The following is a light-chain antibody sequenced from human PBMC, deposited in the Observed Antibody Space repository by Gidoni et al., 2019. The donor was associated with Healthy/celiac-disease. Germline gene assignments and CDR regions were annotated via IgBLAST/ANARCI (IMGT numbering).Light chain of an antibody. V-gene: IGKV3-20*01. CDR3: QQYGSSTWT. CDR1: QSVSSSY. CDR2: CAS. J-gene: IGKJ1*01. Sequence: EIVLTQSPGTLSLSPGERATLSCRASQSVSSSYLAWYQQQPGQAPRLLIYCASSRATGIPDRFSGRGSGTDFTLTISRLEPEDFAVYYCQQYGSSTWTFGQGTKVEIK.